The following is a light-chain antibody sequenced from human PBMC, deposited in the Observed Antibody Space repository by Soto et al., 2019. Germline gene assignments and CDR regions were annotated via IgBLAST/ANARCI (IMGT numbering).Light chain of an antibody. CDR3: QQYNSWPGIT. CDR2: GAS. CDR1: QSVSSN. Sequence: EIVMTQSPATLSVSPGERATLSCRASQSVSSNLAWYQQKPGQAPRLLIYGASTRATGIPARFSGSGSGTEFTLTISSLQSEDFAVYYCQQYNSWPGITFGQGTRLEIK. V-gene: IGKV3-15*01. J-gene: IGKJ5*01.